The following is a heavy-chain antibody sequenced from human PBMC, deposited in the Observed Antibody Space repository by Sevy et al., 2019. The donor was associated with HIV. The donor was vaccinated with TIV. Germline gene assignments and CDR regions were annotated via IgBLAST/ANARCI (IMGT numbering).Heavy chain of an antibody. CDR3: AGENAWGRGYS. CDR1: GVSITSLY. D-gene: IGHD6-25*01. CDR2: IYYNGHI. J-gene: IGHJ4*02. V-gene: IGHV4-59*08. Sequence: ETLSLTCTVSGVSITSLYWNWIRQPPGKGLEWIANIYYNGHINYNPSLKSRVTLSLDTSKNQFSLRLSSVTAADTAMYYCAGENAWGRGYSWGQGTLVTVPS.